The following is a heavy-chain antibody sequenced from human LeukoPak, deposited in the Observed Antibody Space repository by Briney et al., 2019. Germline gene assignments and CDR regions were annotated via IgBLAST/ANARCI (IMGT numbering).Heavy chain of an antibody. D-gene: IGHD1-26*01. CDR3: ARSDHNSWNAFDI. CDR2: INPNNGNL. Sequence: GASVKVSCKASGYTFGSDDINWVRQATGQGLEWMGWINPNNGNLGYAQKFQGRVTITMNTPISTAYMELSSLTSEDTAVYYCARSDHNSWNAFDIWGQGTMVTV. J-gene: IGHJ3*02. V-gene: IGHV1-8*03. CDR1: GYTFGSDD.